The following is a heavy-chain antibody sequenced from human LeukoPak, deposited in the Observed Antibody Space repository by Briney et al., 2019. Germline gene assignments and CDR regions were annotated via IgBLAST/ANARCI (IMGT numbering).Heavy chain of an antibody. D-gene: IGHD3-10*01. Sequence: SLRLSCTGSGFTFGDYAMSWVRQAPGKGLEWVGFIRSKAYGGTTEYAASMKGRFTISRDDSKSFAYLQMNSLEIEDTAVYYCSRNYVSGTYAFDIWGQGTMVTVSS. CDR3: SRNYVSGTYAFDI. V-gene: IGHV3-49*04. CDR1: GFTFGDYA. CDR2: IRSKAYGGTT. J-gene: IGHJ3*02.